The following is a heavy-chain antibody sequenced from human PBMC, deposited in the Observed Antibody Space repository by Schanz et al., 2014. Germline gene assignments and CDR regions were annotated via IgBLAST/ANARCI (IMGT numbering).Heavy chain of an antibody. CDR3: ARFLARYQYYGVDV. CDR1: GFTFSSYG. Sequence: QVQLVESGGGVAQPGRSLRLSCAASGFTFSSYGMHWVRQAPGKGLEWVAVILYDGSNKYYADSVKGRFTISRDNSKNTLYLQMNSLRAEDTAVYYCARFLARYQYYGVDVWGQGTTVIVSS. V-gene: IGHV3-30*03. CDR2: ILYDGSNK. D-gene: IGHD3-3*01. J-gene: IGHJ6*02.